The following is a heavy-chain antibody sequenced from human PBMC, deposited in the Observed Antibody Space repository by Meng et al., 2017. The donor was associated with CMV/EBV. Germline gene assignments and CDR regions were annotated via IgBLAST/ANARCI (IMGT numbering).Heavy chain of an antibody. CDR2: IIPIFGTA. J-gene: IGHJ5*02. Sequence: TFSSYAISWVRQAPGQGLEWMGGIIPIFGTANYAQKFQGRVTITTDESTSTAYMELSSLRSEDTAVYYCVRGGGTIFGVVTNNWFDPWGQGTLVTVSS. V-gene: IGHV1-69*05. CDR1: TFSSYA. D-gene: IGHD3-3*01. CDR3: VRGGGTIFGVVTNNWFDP.